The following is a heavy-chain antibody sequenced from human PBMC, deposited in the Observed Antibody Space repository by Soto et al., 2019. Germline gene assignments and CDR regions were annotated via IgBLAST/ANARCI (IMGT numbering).Heavy chain of an antibody. CDR1: GYSISSGYY. CDR2: IHHSGST. Sequence: PLEKLSLTCAVAGYSISSGYYWGWIHQPPGKGLEWIGSIHHSGSTYYNPSLNSRVTISVDTSKNQFSLKLSSVTAADTAVYYCARIPFNYYDSSGYSVHDAFDIWGQGTMVIVSS. V-gene: IGHV4-38-2*01. CDR3: ARIPFNYYDSSGYSVHDAFDI. J-gene: IGHJ3*02. D-gene: IGHD3-22*01.